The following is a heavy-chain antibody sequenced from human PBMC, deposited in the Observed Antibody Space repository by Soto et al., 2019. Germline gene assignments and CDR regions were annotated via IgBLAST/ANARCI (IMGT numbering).Heavy chain of an antibody. CDR3: ARKDKSGYFNWFDP. D-gene: IGHD3-22*01. CDR1: GYRFTSYW. V-gene: IGHV5-51*01. CDR2: IFPSDSDT. J-gene: IGHJ5*02. Sequence: GESLKISCSTSGYRFTSYWIAWVRQMPGKGLEWMGIIFPSDSDTRYSPSFQGQVTISADRSTSTVFLQWASLKASDTAVYFCARKDKSGYFNWFDPWGQGTLVTVSS.